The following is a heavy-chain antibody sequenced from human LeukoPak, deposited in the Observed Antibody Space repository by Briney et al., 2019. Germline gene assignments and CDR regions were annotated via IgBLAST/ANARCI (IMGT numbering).Heavy chain of an antibody. Sequence: SETLSLTCTVSGGSISSGDYYWSWIRQPPGKGLECIGYIYYSGSTHYNPSLKSRVTISVDTSKNQFSLQLSSVTAADTAVYYCAREPPNQYRVYFDYWGQGTLVTVSS. CDR2: IYYSGST. CDR1: GGSISSGDYY. CDR3: AREPPNQYRVYFDY. J-gene: IGHJ4*02. D-gene: IGHD5-18*01. V-gene: IGHV4-30-4*08.